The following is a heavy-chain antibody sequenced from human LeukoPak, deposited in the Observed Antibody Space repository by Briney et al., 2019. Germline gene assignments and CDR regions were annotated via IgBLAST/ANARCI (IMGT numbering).Heavy chain of an antibody. CDR2: FDPEDGET. J-gene: IGHJ6*03. D-gene: IGHD6-19*01. V-gene: IGHV1-24*01. CDR3: ARDTNSGYSSGWYSRYYYYMDV. Sequence: GASVKVSCKVSGYTLTELSMHWVRQAPGKGLEWMGGFDPEDGETIYAQKFQGRVTMTEDTSTDTAYMELSSLRSEDTAVYYCARDTNSGYSSGWYSRYYYYMDVWGKGTTVTISS. CDR1: GYTLTELS.